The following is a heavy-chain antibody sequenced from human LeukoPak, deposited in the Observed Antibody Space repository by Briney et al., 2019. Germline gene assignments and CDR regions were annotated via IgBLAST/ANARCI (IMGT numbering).Heavy chain of an antibody. V-gene: IGHV1-46*01. CDR1: GYTFTSYY. J-gene: IGHJ4*02. Sequence: ASVKVSCKASGYTFTSYYMHWVRQAPGQGLEWMGIINPSGGSTSYAQKFQGRVTMTRDTSTSTVYMELSSLRSEDTAVYYCARAGDIVVVVAATGWAHFDYWGQGTLVTVSS. D-gene: IGHD2-15*01. CDR2: INPSGGST. CDR3: ARAGDIVVVVAATGWAHFDY.